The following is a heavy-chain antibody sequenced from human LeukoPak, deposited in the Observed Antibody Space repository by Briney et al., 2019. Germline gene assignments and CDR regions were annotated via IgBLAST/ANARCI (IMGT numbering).Heavy chain of an antibody. Sequence: GGSLRLSCAASGFSFSSYEMNWVRQAPGKGLEWVSCISGSGSTIYYADSVKGRFTISRDNAKNSLYLQMNSLRAEDTAVYYCASPRGVTTDYYYYYGMDVWGKGTTVTVSS. D-gene: IGHD4-11*01. J-gene: IGHJ6*04. CDR3: ASPRGVTTDYYYYYGMDV. CDR1: GFSFSSYE. V-gene: IGHV3-48*03. CDR2: ISGSGSTI.